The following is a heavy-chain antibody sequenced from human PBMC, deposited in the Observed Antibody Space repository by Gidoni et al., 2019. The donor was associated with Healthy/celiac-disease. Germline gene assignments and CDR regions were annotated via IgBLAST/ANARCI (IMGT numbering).Heavy chain of an antibody. D-gene: IGHD2-15*01. Sequence: EVQLVESGGGLVQPGRSLRLSCAASGFTFDDYAMHWVRQAPGKGLEWVSGISWNSGSIGYADSVKGRFTISRDNAKNSLYLQMNSLRAEDTALYYCAKDTRAADEYYFDYWGQGTLVTVSS. CDR1: GFTFDDYA. CDR2: ISWNSGSI. CDR3: AKDTRAADEYYFDY. J-gene: IGHJ4*02. V-gene: IGHV3-9*01.